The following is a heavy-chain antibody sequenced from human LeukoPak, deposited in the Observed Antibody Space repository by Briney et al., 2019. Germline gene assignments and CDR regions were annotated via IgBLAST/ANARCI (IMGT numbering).Heavy chain of an antibody. CDR3: ARGDRTGYFFDN. V-gene: IGHV3-23*01. J-gene: IGHJ4*02. D-gene: IGHD3-9*01. Sequence: GGSLRLSCAASGFTFSSFAMTWVRQAPGKGLEWVSGFDGNGPNTYYADSVKGRWTISRDNAKNTLYLEMNSLRTEDTAVYFCARGDRTGYFFDNWGQGTLVTVSS. CDR2: FDGNGPNT. CDR1: GFTFSSFA.